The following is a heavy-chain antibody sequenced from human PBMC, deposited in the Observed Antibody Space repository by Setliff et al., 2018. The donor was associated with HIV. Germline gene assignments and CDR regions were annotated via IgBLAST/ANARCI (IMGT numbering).Heavy chain of an antibody. J-gene: IGHJ3*02. Sequence: ASVKVSCKASGYTFTSYGISWVRQAPGQGLEWMGWISAYNGNTNYAQKLQGRVTMSRDTSTSTVYMELSSLRSEDTAVYYCAREALHAGGWRGAFDIWGQGTMVTVSS. D-gene: IGHD6-19*01. CDR3: AREALHAGGWRGAFDI. CDR1: GYTFTSYG. CDR2: ISAYNGNT. V-gene: IGHV1-18*01.